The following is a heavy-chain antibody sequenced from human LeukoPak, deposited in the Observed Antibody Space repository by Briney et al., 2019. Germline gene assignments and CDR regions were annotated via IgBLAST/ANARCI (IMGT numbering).Heavy chain of an antibody. CDR1: GGSISSGGYY. CDR2: IYYSGST. Sequence: SETLSLTCTVSGGSISSGGYYWSWLRQHPGKGLEWIGYIYYSGSTYYNPSLKSRVTISVDTSKNQFSLKLSSVTAADTAVYYCARGGTYYYDSSGPDYWGQGTLVTVSS. J-gene: IGHJ4*02. CDR3: ARGGTYYYDSSGPDY. D-gene: IGHD3-22*01. V-gene: IGHV4-31*03.